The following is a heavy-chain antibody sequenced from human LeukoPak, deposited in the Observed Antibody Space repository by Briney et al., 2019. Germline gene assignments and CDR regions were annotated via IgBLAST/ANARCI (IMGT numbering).Heavy chain of an antibody. Sequence: GGSLRLSCATSEFSVKYNYMTWVRQAPGKGLEWVSLLYSAGSTNYADSVKGRFTISRDDSKDTVYLQMNSLRAEDTAVYYCARWTNFHAFDIWGQGTLVTVSS. CDR2: LYSAGST. J-gene: IGHJ3*02. CDR3: ARWTNFHAFDI. D-gene: IGHD1-1*01. V-gene: IGHV3-53*01. CDR1: EFSVKYNY.